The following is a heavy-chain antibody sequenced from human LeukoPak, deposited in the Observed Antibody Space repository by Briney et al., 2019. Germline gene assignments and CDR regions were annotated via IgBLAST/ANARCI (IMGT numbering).Heavy chain of an antibody. CDR3: TRDGVEFYNWFDP. V-gene: IGHV3-21*01. CDR1: GFSFSDYS. J-gene: IGHJ5*02. D-gene: IGHD2-21*01. CDR2: ISKGSGYI. Sequence: GGSLRLSCAASGFSFSDYSLNWVRQAPGKGLEWVSSISKGSGYIYYTDSVKGRFTISRDNAKNSLFLQMNSLRAEDTAVYYCTRDGVEFYNWFDPWGQGTLVTVSS.